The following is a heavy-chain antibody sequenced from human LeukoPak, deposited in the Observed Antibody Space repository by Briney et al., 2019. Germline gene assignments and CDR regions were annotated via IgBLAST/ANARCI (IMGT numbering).Heavy chain of an antibody. CDR1: GGTFSSYA. Sequence: ASVKVSCKASGGTFSSYAISWVRQAPGQGLEWMGWMNPNSGNTGYAQKFQGRVTITRNTSISTAYMELSSLRSEDTAVYYCARGRVDTIFGVVKVDYYMDVWGKGTTVTVSS. CDR3: ARGRVDTIFGVVKVDYYMDV. D-gene: IGHD3-3*01. J-gene: IGHJ6*03. CDR2: MNPNSGNT. V-gene: IGHV1-8*03.